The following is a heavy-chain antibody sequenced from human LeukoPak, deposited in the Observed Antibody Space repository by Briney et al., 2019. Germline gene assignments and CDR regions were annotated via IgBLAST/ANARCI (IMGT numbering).Heavy chain of an antibody. J-gene: IGHJ4*02. CDR2: IYTSGTT. Sequence: SETLSLTCTVSSGSINNYYWSWIRQPAGKGLEWIGRIYTSGTTNYNPSLKSRVTMSVDTSKNQFSLKLSSVTAADTAVYYCARAEWELLPLYWGQGTLVIVSS. D-gene: IGHD1-26*01. CDR3: ARAEWELLPLY. V-gene: IGHV4-4*07. CDR1: SGSINNYY.